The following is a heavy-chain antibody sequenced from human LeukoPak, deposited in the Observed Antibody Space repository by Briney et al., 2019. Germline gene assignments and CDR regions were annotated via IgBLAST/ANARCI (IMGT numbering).Heavy chain of an antibody. Sequence: GRSLRLSCAASGFTFDDYAMHWVRQAPGKGLEWVSGISWNSGSIGYADSVKGRFTISRDNAKNSLYLQMNSLRAEDTAVYYCARDRRRSSYYYDSSGYYLDAFDIWGQGTMVTVSS. J-gene: IGHJ3*02. CDR3: ARDRRRSSYYYDSSGYYLDAFDI. CDR1: GFTFDDYA. D-gene: IGHD3-22*01. CDR2: ISWNSGSI. V-gene: IGHV3-9*01.